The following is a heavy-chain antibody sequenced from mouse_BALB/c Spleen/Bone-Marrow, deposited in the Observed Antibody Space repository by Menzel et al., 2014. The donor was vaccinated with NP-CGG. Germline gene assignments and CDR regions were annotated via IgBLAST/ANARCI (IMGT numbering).Heavy chain of an antibody. CDR2: ISSGGSYT. J-gene: IGHJ2*01. CDR3: VRDSSGYFDY. CDR1: GFTFSYYA. V-gene: IGHV5-9-4*01. D-gene: IGHD3-1*01. Sequence: EVMLVESGGGLVKPGESLKLSCAASGFTFSYYAMSWVRQSPEKRLEWVAEISSGGSYTYYPDTVTGRFTISRDNAKNTLYLEMSSLRSEDTAMYYCVRDSSGYFDYWGQGTTLTVSS.